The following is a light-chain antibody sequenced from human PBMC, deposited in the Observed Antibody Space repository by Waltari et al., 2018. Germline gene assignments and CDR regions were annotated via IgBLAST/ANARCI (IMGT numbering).Light chain of an antibody. Sequence: SYELTQTPPVSVSPGQTARITCSGNELPRKYAYWFQKKSGQAPRLVIYEDTKRPSGSPWGFPGSSSGTVATLTITGAQVDDEADYYCYSSDSTGLRVFGGGTTVVVL. J-gene: IGLJ1*01. CDR3: YSSDSTGLRV. CDR2: EDT. V-gene: IGLV3-10*01. CDR1: ELPRKY.